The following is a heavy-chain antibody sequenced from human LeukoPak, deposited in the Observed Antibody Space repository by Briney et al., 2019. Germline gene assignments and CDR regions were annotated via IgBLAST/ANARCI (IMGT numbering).Heavy chain of an antibody. V-gene: IGHV1-24*01. CDR3: ATEGVGPYNWNYDYYGMDV. CDR2: FDPEDGET. D-gene: IGHD1-20*01. J-gene: IGHJ6*02. Sequence: GASVKVSCKVSGYTLTELSMHWVRQAPGKGLEWMGGFDPEDGETIYAQKFQGRVTMTEDTSTDTAYMELSSLRSEDTAVYYCATEGVGPYNWNYDYYGMDVWGQGTTVTVSS. CDR1: GYTLTELS.